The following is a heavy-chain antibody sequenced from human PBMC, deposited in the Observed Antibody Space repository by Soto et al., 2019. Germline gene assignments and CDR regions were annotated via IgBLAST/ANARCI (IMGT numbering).Heavy chain of an antibody. D-gene: IGHD1-26*01. CDR3: AIHLDEVGATAYYYYGMDV. J-gene: IGHJ6*02. CDR1: GGTFSSYS. Sequence: ASVKVSSKASGGTFSSYSISWVRQAPGQGLEWMGGIIPIFGTATYAQKFQGRVTITADESTSAAYMELSSLRSEDPDVYYCAIHLDEVGATAYYYYGMDVWGQGTTVTVSS. CDR2: IIPIFGTA. V-gene: IGHV1-69*13.